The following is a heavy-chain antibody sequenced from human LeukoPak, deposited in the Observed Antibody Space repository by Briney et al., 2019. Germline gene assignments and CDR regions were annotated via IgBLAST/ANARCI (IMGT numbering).Heavy chain of an antibody. CDR1: GGTFSSYA. V-gene: IGHV1-46*01. D-gene: IGHD3-22*01. Sequence: ASVKVSCKASGGTFSSYAISWVRQAPGQGLEWMGIINPSGGSTSYAQKFQGRVTMTRDTSTSTVYMELSSLRSEDTAVYYCAREIKDGYDAFDIWGQGTMVTVSS. J-gene: IGHJ3*02. CDR3: AREIKDGYDAFDI. CDR2: INPSGGST.